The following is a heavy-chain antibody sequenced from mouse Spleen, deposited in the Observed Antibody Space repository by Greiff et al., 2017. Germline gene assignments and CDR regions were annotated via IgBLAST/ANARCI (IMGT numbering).Heavy chain of an antibody. J-gene: IGHJ1*01. V-gene: IGHV5-12-1*01. CDR3: ARPFDYVDWYFDV. CDR1: GFAFSSYD. D-gene: IGHD2-4*01. Sequence: EVRLVESGGGLVKPGGSLKLSCAASGFAFSSYDMSWVRQTPEKRLEWVAYISSGGGSTYYPDTVKGRFTISRDNAKNTLYLQMSSLKSEDTAMYYCARPFDYVDWYFDVWGAGTTVTVSS. CDR2: ISSGGGST.